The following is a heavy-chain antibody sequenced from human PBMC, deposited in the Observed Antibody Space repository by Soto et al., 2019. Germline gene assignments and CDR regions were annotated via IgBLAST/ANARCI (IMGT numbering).Heavy chain of an antibody. CDR1: GDTFKNCV. J-gene: IGHJ6*02. CDR3: AAELGFGKLSVV. CDR2: IIPLFGTT. V-gene: IGHV1-69*01. Sequence: QVQVVQSGVEVRRPGSSVKVSCKASGDTFKNCVISWGRQAPGQGLEWMGGIIPLFGTTDFAQRFQGRLTMTTDESTTTAYMDLSRLSSEDTATYYCAAELGFGKLSVVWGQGTTVLVSS. D-gene: IGHD3-10*01.